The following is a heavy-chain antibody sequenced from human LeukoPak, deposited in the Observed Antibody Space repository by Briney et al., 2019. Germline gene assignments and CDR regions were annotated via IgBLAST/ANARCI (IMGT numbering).Heavy chain of an antibody. CDR3: ARYNYYGSGRWFDP. CDR1: GGSISSYY. J-gene: IGHJ5*02. D-gene: IGHD3-10*01. Sequence: SETLSLTCTVSGGSISSYYWSWIRQPPGKGLEWIAYIYYSGSTNYNPSLKSRVTISVDTSKNQFSLKLSSVTAADTAVYYCARYNYYGSGRWFDPWGQGTLVTVSS. CDR2: IYYSGST. V-gene: IGHV4-59*12.